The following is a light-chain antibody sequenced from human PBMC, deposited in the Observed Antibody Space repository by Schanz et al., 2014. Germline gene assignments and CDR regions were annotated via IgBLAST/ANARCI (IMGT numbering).Light chain of an antibody. V-gene: IGLV2-14*01. Sequence: QSVLTQPPSASGSPGQSVTISCTGTSSDVGGYNYVSWYQQHPGKAPKLMIYEVTKRPSGVSNRFSGSKSGNTASLTISGLQAEDEADYYCSSYTSSITLVFGGGTKLTVL. CDR3: SSYTSSITLV. CDR1: SSDVGGYNY. CDR2: EVT. J-gene: IGLJ2*01.